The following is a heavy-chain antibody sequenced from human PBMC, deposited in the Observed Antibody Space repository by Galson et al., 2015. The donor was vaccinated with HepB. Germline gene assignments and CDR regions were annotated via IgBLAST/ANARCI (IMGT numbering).Heavy chain of an antibody. J-gene: IGHJ4*02. D-gene: IGHD3-3*01. CDR1: GGSFGGYY. V-gene: IGHV4-34*01. CDR2: INHSGST. CDR3: ARSTYYDFWSGRPFDY. Sequence: SETLSLTCAVYGGSFGGYYWSWIRQPPGKGLEWIGEINHSGSTNYNPSLKSRVTISVDTSKNQFSLKLSSVTAADTAVYYCARSTYYDFWSGRPFDYWGQGTLVTVSS.